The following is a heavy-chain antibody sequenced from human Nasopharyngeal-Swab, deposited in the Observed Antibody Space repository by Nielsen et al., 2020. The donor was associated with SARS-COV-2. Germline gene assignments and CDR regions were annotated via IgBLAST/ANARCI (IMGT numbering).Heavy chain of an antibody. D-gene: IGHD3-9*01. CDR3: ARAGVDTSTGSSGGCFDY. Sequence: SETLSLTCTVSGCSISSSSSYWGWIRQPPGKGLEWVGSIYYSGSTYYTPSLNSRVTISVDTSKSQFSLKLRSVTAADTAVYYCARAGVDTSTGSSGGCFDYWGQGALVTVSS. CDR2: IYYSGST. V-gene: IGHV4-39*01. CDR1: GCSISSSSSY. J-gene: IGHJ4*02.